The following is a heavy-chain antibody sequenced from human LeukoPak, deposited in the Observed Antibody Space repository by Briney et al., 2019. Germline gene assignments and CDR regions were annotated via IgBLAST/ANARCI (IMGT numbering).Heavy chain of an antibody. CDR2: ISEDGGYST. J-gene: IGHJ4*02. CDR3: VRDWGPGGPHFDF. D-gene: IGHD2-8*02. V-gene: IGHV3-48*03. CDR1: GFIFSRHQ. Sequence: QPGGSLRLSCAASGFIFSRHQMDWARQAPGKGLEWVAYISEDGGYSTDYADFVKGRFTISRDDAKNSLYLQMDYLSAEDTAIYYCVRDWGPGGPHFDFWGQGTLVTVSS.